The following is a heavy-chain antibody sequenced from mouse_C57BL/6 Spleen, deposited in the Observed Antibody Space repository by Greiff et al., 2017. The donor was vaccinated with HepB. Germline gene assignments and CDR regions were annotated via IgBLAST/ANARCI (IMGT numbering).Heavy chain of an antibody. CDR2: IWSDGST. J-gene: IGHJ1*03. D-gene: IGHD1-1*01. Sequence: QVQLKESGPGLVAPSQSLSITCTVSGFSLTSYGLHWVRQPPGKGLEWLVVIWSDGSTTYNSALKSRLSISKDNSKSQVFLKMNSLQTDDTAMYYCARHRNYGSSYGYFDVWGTGTTVTVSS. CDR3: ARHRNYGSSYGYFDV. CDR1: GFSLTSYG. V-gene: IGHV2-6-1*01.